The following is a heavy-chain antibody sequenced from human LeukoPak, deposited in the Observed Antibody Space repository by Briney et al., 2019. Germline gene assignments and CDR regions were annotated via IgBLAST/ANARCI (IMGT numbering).Heavy chain of an antibody. J-gene: IGHJ5*02. CDR2: MNPNSGNT. Sequence: ASVKVSCKASGYTFTSYDTNWVRQATGQGLGWMGWMNPNSGNTGYAQKFQGRVTMTRDTSISTAYMELSSLRSEDTAVYYCARGLYCSGGSCYSNNWFDPWGQGTLVTVSS. V-gene: IGHV1-8*01. D-gene: IGHD2-15*01. CDR3: ARGLYCSGGSCYSNNWFDP. CDR1: GYTFTSYD.